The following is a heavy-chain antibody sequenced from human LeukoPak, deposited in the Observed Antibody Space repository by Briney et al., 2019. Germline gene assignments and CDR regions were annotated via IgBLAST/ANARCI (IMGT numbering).Heavy chain of an antibody. CDR3: TTGYSNYLRYYYYFYMDV. V-gene: IGHV3-15*01. CDR2: IKSKTDDGTT. CDR1: GFTFNKAW. Sequence: GGSLRLSCAASGFTFNKAWMSWVRQAPGKGLEWVGRIKSKTDDGTTDYAAPVKGRFTISRDDLKETLYLQMNSLKTEDTAVYYCTTGYSNYLRYYYYFYMDVWGKGTTVTVSS. J-gene: IGHJ6*03. D-gene: IGHD4-11*01.